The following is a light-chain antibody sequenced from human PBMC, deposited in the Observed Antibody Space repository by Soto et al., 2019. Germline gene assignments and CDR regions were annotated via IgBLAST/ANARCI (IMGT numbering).Light chain of an antibody. CDR2: GAS. V-gene: IGKV3-15*01. CDR3: QQYNNRPPIT. CDR1: QSVSSN. Sequence: EIVMTQSPATLSVSPGERATLSCRASQSVSSNVAWYQQKPGQAPRLLIYGASTRATGIPARFSGSGSGTEVTLTISSLQCEYFAVYYCQQYNNRPPITFGEGTRLEI. J-gene: IGKJ5*01.